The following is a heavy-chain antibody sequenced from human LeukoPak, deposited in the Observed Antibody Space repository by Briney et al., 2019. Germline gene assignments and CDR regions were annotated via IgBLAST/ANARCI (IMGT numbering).Heavy chain of an antibody. V-gene: IGHV1-3*01. CDR3: ARTLNYYYGMDV. J-gene: IGHJ6*04. CDR1: GYTFTSYA. CDR2: INAGNGNT. Sequence: ASVKVSCKASGYTFTSYAMHWVRQAPGQRLEWMGWINAGNGNTKYSQKFQGRVTITRDTCASTAYMELSSLRSEDTAVYYCARTLNYYYGMDVWGKGTTVTVSS.